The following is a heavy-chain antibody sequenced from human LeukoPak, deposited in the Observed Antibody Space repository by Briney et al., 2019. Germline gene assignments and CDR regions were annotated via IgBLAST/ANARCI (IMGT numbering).Heavy chain of an antibody. CDR3: AKVGGWIAATRCLDF. D-gene: IGHD2-15*01. V-gene: IGHV3-23*01. J-gene: IGHJ4*02. CDR1: GFSLSTYA. Sequence: PGGSLRLSCAASGFSLSTYAMTWVRQAPGKGLEWVSGTTNGGGNTFYIDSVRGRFTISRDNSKNTLYLQMDGLRAEYTAVYYCAKVGGWIAATRCLDFWGRGTLVTVSS. CDR2: TTNGGGNT.